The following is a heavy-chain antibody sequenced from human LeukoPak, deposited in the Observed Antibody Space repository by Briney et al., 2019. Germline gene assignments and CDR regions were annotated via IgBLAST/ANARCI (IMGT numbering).Heavy chain of an antibody. J-gene: IGHJ5*02. Sequence: PGGSLRLSCAASGFTFSSYSMNWVRQAPGKGLEWVSSISSSSNIYYADSVKGRFTISRDNAKNSLYLQMNSLRAEDTAVYYCARAKSPGQHNWFDPWGQGTLVTVSS. CDR1: GFTFSSYS. CDR3: ARAKSPGQHNWFDP. CDR2: ISSSSNI. V-gene: IGHV3-21*01.